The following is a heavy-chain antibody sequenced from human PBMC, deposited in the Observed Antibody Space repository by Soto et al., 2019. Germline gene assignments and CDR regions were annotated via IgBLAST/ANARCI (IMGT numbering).Heavy chain of an antibody. CDR1: GFTFSSYA. J-gene: IGHJ3*02. D-gene: IGHD2-15*01. CDR3: AKDRGDIVVVVAAMERGDAFDI. Sequence: PGGSLRLSCAASGFTFSSYAMSWVRQAPGKGLEWVSAISGSGGSTYYADSVKGRFTISRDNSKNTLYLQMNSLRAEDTAVYYCAKDRGDIVVVVAAMERGDAFDIWGQGTMVTVSS. V-gene: IGHV3-23*01. CDR2: ISGSGGST.